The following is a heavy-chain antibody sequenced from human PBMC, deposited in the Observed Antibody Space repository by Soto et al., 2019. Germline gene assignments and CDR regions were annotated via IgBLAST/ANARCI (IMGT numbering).Heavy chain of an antibody. CDR2: ISAYNGNT. Sequence: ASVKVSFKASGYTFTSYGISWVRQAPGQGLEWMGWISAYNGNTNYAQKLQGRVTMTTDTSTSTAYMELRSLRSDDTAVYYCARIVGQLVRGWFDPWGQGTLVTVSS. V-gene: IGHV1-18*04. CDR1: GYTFTSYG. CDR3: ARIVGQLVRGWFDP. D-gene: IGHD6-13*01. J-gene: IGHJ5*02.